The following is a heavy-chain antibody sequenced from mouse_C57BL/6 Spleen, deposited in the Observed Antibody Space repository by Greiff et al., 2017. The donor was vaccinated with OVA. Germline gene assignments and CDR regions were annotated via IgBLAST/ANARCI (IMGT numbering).Heavy chain of an antibody. Sequence: VQLQQPGAELVKPGASVKLSCKASGYTFTSYWMHWVKQRPGPGLEWIGMIHPNSGSTNYNEKFKSKATLTVDKSSSTAYMQLSSLTSEDSAVYYCARYDGYHWYFDVWGTGTTVTVSS. CDR2: IHPNSGST. V-gene: IGHV1-64*01. D-gene: IGHD2-3*01. J-gene: IGHJ1*03. CDR3: ARYDGYHWYFDV. CDR1: GYTFTSYW.